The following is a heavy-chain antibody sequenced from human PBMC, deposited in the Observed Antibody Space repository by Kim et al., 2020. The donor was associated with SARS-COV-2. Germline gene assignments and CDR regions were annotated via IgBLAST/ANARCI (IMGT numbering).Heavy chain of an antibody. Sequence: GGSLRLSCAASGFTFSSYGMHWVRQAPGKGLEWVAVISYDGSNKYYADSVKGRFTISRDNSKNTLYLQMNSLRAEDTAVYYCANHPHVDTAMVLVDYWG. J-gene: IGHJ4*01. CDR2: ISYDGSNK. V-gene: IGHV3-30*18. CDR1: GFTFSSYG. D-gene: IGHD5-18*01. CDR3: ANHPHVDTAMVLVDY.